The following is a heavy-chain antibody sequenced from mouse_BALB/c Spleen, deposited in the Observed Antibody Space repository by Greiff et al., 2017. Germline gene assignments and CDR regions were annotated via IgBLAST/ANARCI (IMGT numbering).Heavy chain of an antibody. CDR3: ARQGNGNYYAMDY. J-gene: IGHJ4*01. D-gene: IGHD2-1*01. V-gene: IGHV5-12-1*01. Sequence: EVKVVESGGGLVKPGGSLKLSCAASGFAFSSYDMSWVRQTPEKRLEWVAYISSGGGSTYYPDTVKGRFTISRDNAKNTLYLQMSSLKSEDTAMYYCARQGNGNYYAMDYWGQGTSVTVSS. CDR1: GFAFSSYD. CDR2: ISSGGGST.